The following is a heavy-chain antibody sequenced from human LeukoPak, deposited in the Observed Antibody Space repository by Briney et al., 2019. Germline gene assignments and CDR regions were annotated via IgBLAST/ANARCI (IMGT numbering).Heavy chain of an antibody. CDR2: LISSGTTT. J-gene: IGHJ4*02. CDR1: GFAFSNYA. CDR3: AKDIGSYYDY. D-gene: IGHD3-10*01. V-gene: IGHV3-23*01. Sequence: GGSLRLSCAASGFAFSNYAMSWVRQAPGKGLEWVSSLISSGTTTYYADSVKGRFTISRDNSKNTLYLEMNSLRAEDTAVYYCAKDIGSYYDYWGQGILVTVSS.